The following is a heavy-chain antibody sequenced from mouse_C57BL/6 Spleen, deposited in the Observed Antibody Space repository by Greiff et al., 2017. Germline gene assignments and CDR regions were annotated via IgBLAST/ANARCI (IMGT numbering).Heavy chain of an antibody. V-gene: IGHV1-50*01. J-gene: IGHJ4*01. CDR3: ARKKVSNGVYYAMDY. CDR1: GYTFTSYW. CDR2: IDPSDSYT. D-gene: IGHD2-5*01. Sequence: QVQLQQPGAELVKPGASVKLSCKASGYTFTSYWMQWVKQRPGQGLEWIGEIDPSDSYTNYNQKFKGKATLTVDTSSSTAYMQLSSLTSEDSAVYYCARKKVSNGVYYAMDYWGQGTSVTVSS.